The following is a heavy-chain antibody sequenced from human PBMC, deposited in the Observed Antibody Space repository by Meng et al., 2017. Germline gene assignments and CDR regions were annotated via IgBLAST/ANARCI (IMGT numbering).Heavy chain of an antibody. V-gene: IGHV3-21*01. Sequence: GEFLKISCAASGFTFSSYSMNWVRQAPGKGLEWVSSISSSSSYIYYADSVKGRFTISRDNAKNSLYLQMNSLRAEDTAVYYCARDRWFGEGYWGQGTLVTVSS. J-gene: IGHJ4*02. CDR2: ISSSSSYI. CDR3: ARDRWFGEGY. CDR1: GFTFSSYS. D-gene: IGHD3-10*01.